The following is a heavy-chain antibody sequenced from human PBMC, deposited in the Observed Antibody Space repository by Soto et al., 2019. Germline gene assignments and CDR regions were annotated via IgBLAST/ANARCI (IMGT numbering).Heavy chain of an antibody. D-gene: IGHD6-25*01. CDR1: GFTFSSYA. CDR2: ISGSGGTT. J-gene: IGHJ4*02. Sequence: EVQLLESGGGLVQPGRSLRLSCAASGFTFSSYAMSWVRQAPGKGLEWVSAISGSGGTTYYAASVKGRFTISRDNSKNTLFLQMNSLRAEDTAVYYCAKFFGETGESIGWPCTFHYWGQGTLVTVSS. CDR3: AKFFGETGESIGWPCTFHY. V-gene: IGHV3-23*01.